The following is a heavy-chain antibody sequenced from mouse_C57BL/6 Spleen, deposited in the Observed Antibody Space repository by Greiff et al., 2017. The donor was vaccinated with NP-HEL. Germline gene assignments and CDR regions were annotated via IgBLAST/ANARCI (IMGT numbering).Heavy chain of an antibody. V-gene: IGHV1-72*01. CDR1: GYTFTSYW. D-gene: IGHD4-1*01. J-gene: IGHJ4*01. Sequence: QVQLQQSGAELVKPGASVKLSCKASGYTFTSYWMHWVKQRPGRGLEWIGRIDPNSGGNKYNEKFKSKATLTVDKPSSTADMQLSSLTSDDSAVYYCARSGIAYAMDYWGQGASVTVSS. CDR3: ARSGIAYAMDY. CDR2: IDPNSGGN.